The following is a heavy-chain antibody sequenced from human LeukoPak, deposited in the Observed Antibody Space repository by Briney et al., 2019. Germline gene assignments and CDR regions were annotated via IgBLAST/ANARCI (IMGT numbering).Heavy chain of an antibody. V-gene: IGHV1-8*03. CDR2: MNPNSGNT. D-gene: IGHD6-13*01. J-gene: IGHJ6*03. CDR1: GYTFTSYD. Sequence: VSVKVSCKASGYTFTSYDINWVRQATGQGLEWMGWMNPNSGNTGYAQKFQGRVTITRNTSISTAYMELSSLRSEDTAVYYCARRVAAAQRRDYHYYMDVWGKGTTVTVSS. CDR3: ARRVAAAQRRDYHYYMDV.